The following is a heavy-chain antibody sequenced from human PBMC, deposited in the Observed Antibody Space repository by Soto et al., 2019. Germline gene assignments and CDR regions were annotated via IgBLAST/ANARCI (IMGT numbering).Heavy chain of an antibody. CDR3: ARGGIQLSYAFDY. V-gene: IGHV4-4*07. CDR2: IYTSGST. CDR1: GTSVSNYY. J-gene: IGHJ4*02. Sequence: SETLSLTCSVSGTSVSNYYWSWIRQPAGKGLEHIGRIYTSGSTSYNPSLKSRVTMSMDTSQTQIYLNLTSVTAADTAVYYCARGGIQLSYAFDYWGQGIPVTVSS. D-gene: IGHD5-18*01.